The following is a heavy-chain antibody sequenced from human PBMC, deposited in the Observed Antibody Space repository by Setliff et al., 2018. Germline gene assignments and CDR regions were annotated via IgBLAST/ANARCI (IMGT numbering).Heavy chain of an antibody. CDR1: GYTFTSYA. Sequence: ASVKVSCKASGYTFTSYAMHWVRQAPGQRLEWMGWINAGNGNTKYSQKFQGRVTITRDTSASTAYMELSSLRSEDTAVYYCARDRVPPLFGVGSYYYMDVRGKGTTVTVSS. CDR3: ARDRVPPLFGVGSYYYMDV. D-gene: IGHD3-3*01. J-gene: IGHJ6*03. CDR2: INAGNGNT. V-gene: IGHV1-3*01.